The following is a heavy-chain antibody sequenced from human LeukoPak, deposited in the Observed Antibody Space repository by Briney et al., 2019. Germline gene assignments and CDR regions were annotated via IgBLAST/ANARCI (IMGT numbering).Heavy chain of an antibody. CDR3: ARLYDRSAYGAFDI. CDR2: LYSDGTT. J-gene: IGHJ3*02. Sequence: GGSLRLSCAASRFTVSSNYMSWVRQAPGKGLEWVSVLYSDGTTYYPDSVKGRFTISRDNSQNTLYLQLDSLRAEDTAVYYCARLYDRSAYGAFDIWGQGTMVTVSS. D-gene: IGHD3-22*01. V-gene: IGHV3-66*02. CDR1: RFTVSSNY.